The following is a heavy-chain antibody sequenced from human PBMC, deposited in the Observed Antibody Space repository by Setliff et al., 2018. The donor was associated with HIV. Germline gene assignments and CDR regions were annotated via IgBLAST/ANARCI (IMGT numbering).Heavy chain of an antibody. CDR1: GFTFSNSW. CDR2: IKGDGSEQ. CDR3: ARDPYNTVTVNFGAFDI. V-gene: IGHV3-7*03. D-gene: IGHD3-9*01. Sequence: GGSLRLSCAASGFTFSNSWMTWVRQAPGKGLEWVANIKGDGSEQYYVASVKGRFTISRDNFKNSLYLQMTSLRVEDTAVYYCARDPYNTVTVNFGAFDIWGQGTMVTVSS. J-gene: IGHJ3*02.